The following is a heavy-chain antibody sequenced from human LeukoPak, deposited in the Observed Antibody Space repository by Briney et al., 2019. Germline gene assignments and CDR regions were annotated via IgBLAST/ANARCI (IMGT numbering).Heavy chain of an antibody. D-gene: IGHD3-10*01. V-gene: IGHV3-66*01. CDR2: IYSGGST. CDR1: GFTVSSNY. Sequence: GGSLRLSCAASGFTVSSNYMSWVRQAPGKGLEWVSVIYSGGSTYYADSVKGRFTISRNNSKNTLYLQMNSLRAEDTAVYYCARGKGRSSWFDPWGQGTLATVSS. CDR3: ARGKGRSSWFDP. J-gene: IGHJ5*02.